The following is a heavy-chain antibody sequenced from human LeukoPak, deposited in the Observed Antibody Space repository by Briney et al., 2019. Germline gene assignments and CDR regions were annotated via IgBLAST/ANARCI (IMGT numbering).Heavy chain of an antibody. D-gene: IGHD3-9*01. CDR3: ARRSAGAPTGYYYMDI. Sequence: GGSLRLSCAASGFTFSGYSMTWVRQGPRKGLEWVSSISGSSTYTYYADSVKGRFTISRDNAKNSLDLQMNSLRAEDTAVYYCARRSAGAPTGYYYMDIWGKGTTFSVSS. CDR2: ISGSSTYT. CDR1: GFTFSGYS. V-gene: IGHV3-21*01. J-gene: IGHJ6*03.